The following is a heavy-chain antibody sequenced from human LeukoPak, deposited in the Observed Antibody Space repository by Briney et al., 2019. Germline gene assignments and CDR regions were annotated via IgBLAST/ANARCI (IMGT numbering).Heavy chain of an antibody. CDR1: GFTLSSYS. J-gene: IGHJ4*02. CDR3: AREEVVPANDY. CDR2: ISSSSSTI. D-gene: IGHD2-2*01. V-gene: IGHV3-48*01. Sequence: PGGALRLSCAAPGFTLSSYSMTSVRQAPGKGLEWVSYISSSSSTIYYADSVKGRFTISRDNAKNSLYLQMNSLRAEDTAVYYCAREEVVPANDYWGQGTLVTVSS.